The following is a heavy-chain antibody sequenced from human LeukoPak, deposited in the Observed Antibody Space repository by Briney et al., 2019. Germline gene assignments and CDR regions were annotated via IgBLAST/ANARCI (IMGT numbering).Heavy chain of an antibody. Sequence: GGSLRLSCGASGFSFNSYWMSWVRQAPGKGLEGVAAIKQDGSEKYYVDSVKGRFTISRDNAKNSLYLQMNSLGAEDTAVYYCASLYSAAFDIWGQGTMVTVSS. V-gene: IGHV3-7*03. D-gene: IGHD3-10*02. CDR1: GFSFNSYW. CDR3: ASLYSAAFDI. CDR2: IKQDGSEK. J-gene: IGHJ3*02.